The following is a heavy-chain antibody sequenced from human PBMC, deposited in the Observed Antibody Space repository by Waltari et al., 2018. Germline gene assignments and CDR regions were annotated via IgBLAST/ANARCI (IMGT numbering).Heavy chain of an antibody. CDR2: INHSGST. J-gene: IGHJ4*02. CDR3: ARRGYYDSSGYYEEANHFDY. V-gene: IGHV4-34*01. D-gene: IGHD3-22*01. CDR1: GGSFSGYY. Sequence: QVQLQQWGAGLLKPSETLSLTCAVYGGSFSGYYWSWIRQPPGKGLEWIGEINHSGSTNYTPSIKVRVTISVDTSKNQFSLKLSSVTAADTAVYYCARRGYYDSSGYYEEANHFDYWGQGTLVSVS.